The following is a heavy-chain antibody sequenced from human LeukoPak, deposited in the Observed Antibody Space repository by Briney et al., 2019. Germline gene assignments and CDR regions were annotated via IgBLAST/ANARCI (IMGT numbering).Heavy chain of an antibody. V-gene: IGHV4-59*01. CDR2: IYYSGST. CDR3: ARVVPAALRVGWFDP. CDR1: GGSISSYY. D-gene: IGHD2-2*01. Sequence: PSETLSLTCTVSGGSISSYYWSWIRQPPGKGLEWIGYIYYSGSTNYSPSLKSRVTISVDTSKNQFSLKLSSVTAADTAVYYCARVVPAALRVGWFDPWGQGTLVTVSS. J-gene: IGHJ5*02.